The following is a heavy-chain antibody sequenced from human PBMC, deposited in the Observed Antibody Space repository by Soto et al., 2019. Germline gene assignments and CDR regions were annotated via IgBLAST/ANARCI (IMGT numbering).Heavy chain of an antibody. CDR1: GFSFTHYR. CDR3: AKAGDWNYVFDF. D-gene: IGHD1-7*01. Sequence: EVRLVESGGGQDHPGGSLRLSCAASGFSFTHYRIHWVRQVPGKGLEWVCRVNADGSSTNYAGFAKGRFTISRDNSKNTAYLEMNNLRADDTALYYCAKAGDWNYVFDFWGQGTSVIVSS. CDR2: VNADGSST. J-gene: IGHJ4*02. V-gene: IGHV3-74*01.